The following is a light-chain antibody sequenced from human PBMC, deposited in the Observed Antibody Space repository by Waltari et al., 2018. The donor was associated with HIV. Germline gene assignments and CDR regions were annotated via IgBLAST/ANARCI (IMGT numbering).Light chain of an antibody. Sequence: SYELTQPPSVSVSPGRTARITCSGDALPKQNAYWYQQKPGQAPVLVIYKDSERPSGIPERFSGSSSGTTVTLTISGVQAEDEADYYCQSADSSGTYVLGTGTKVTVL. CDR1: ALPKQN. CDR2: KDS. V-gene: IGLV3-25*03. J-gene: IGLJ1*01. CDR3: QSADSSGTYV.